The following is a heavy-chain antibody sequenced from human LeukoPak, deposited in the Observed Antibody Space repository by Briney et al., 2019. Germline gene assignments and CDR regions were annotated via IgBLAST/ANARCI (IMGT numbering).Heavy chain of an antibody. Sequence: GGSLTLSCATSGFTFTTYWMNWARQAPGKGLEWVANIKQDGSEKYYVDSVKGRFTISRDNARNSLYLQMNSLRADDTAVYYCARGGPLSITMIVVAPLGYWGQGTLVTVSS. CDR1: GFTFTTYW. V-gene: IGHV3-7*01. CDR3: ARGGPLSITMIVVAPLGY. D-gene: IGHD3-22*01. CDR2: IKQDGSEK. J-gene: IGHJ4*02.